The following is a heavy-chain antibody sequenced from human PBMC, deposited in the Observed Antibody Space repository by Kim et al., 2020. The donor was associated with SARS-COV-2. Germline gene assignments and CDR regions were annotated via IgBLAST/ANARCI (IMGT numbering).Heavy chain of an antibody. D-gene: IGHD3-22*01. J-gene: IGHJ5*02. V-gene: IGHV4-39*01. CDR1: GGSISSSSYY. CDR3: ARQQTITMIVVVIQNWFDP. CDR2: IYYSGST. Sequence: SETLSLTCTVSGGSISSSSYYWGWIRQPPGKGLEWIGCIYYSGSTYYNPSLKSRVTISVDTSKNQFSLKLSSVTAADTAVYYCARQQTITMIVVVIQNWFDPWGQGTLVTVSS.